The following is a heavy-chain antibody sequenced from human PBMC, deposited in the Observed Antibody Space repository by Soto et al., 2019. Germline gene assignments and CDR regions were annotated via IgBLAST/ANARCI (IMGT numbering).Heavy chain of an antibody. CDR3: ARNGSYYDFWSGYYFGGGMDV. CDR1: GGSFSGYY. V-gene: IGHV4-34*01. J-gene: IGHJ6*02. D-gene: IGHD3-3*01. CDR2: INHSGST. Sequence: SETLSLTCAVYGGSFSGYYWSWIRQPPGKWLEWIGEINHSGSTNYNPSLKSRVTISVDTSKNQFSLKLSSVTAADTAVYYCARNGSYYDFWSGYYFGGGMDVWGQGXTVTVYS.